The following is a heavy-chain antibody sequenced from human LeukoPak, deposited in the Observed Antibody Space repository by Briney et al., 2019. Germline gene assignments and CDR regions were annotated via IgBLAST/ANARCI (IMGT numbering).Heavy chain of an antibody. J-gene: IGHJ4*02. D-gene: IGHD3-9*01. CDR3: ARTSQGYDILTGYSHFPFDY. V-gene: IGHV5-51*01. CDR2: IYPGDSDT. Sequence: GESLKISCKGSGYSFTSYWIGWVRQMPGKGLEWMGIIYPGDSDTRYRPSFQGQVTISADKSISTAYLQWSSLKASDTAMYYCARTSQGYDILTGYSHFPFDYWGQGTLVTVSS. CDR1: GYSFTSYW.